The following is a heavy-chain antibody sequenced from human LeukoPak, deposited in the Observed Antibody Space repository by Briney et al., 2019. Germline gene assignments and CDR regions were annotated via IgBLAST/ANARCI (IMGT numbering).Heavy chain of an antibody. Sequence: ASVKVSCKASGDTFTSYYMHWVRQAPGQGLEWMGIINPSGGSTSYAQKFQGRVTITADKSTSTAYMELSSLRSEDTAVYYCARVGIVVVAFDYWGQGTLVTVSS. CDR1: GDTFTSYY. CDR2: INPSGGST. V-gene: IGHV1-46*01. D-gene: IGHD3-22*01. J-gene: IGHJ4*02. CDR3: ARVGIVVVAFDY.